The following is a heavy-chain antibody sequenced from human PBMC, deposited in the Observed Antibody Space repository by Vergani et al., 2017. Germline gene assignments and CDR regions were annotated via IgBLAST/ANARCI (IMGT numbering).Heavy chain of an antibody. CDR1: GGSISSGSYY. CDR2: IYTSGST. J-gene: IGHJ6*02. Sequence: QVQLQESGPGLVKPSQTLSLTCTVSGGSISSGSYYWSWIRQPAGKGLEWIGRIYTSGSTNYNPSLKSRVTITVDTSKNQFSLKLSSVTAADTAVYYCARERVRGVHYYYYYGMDVWGQGTTVTVSS. V-gene: IGHV4-61*02. CDR3: ARERVRGVHYYYYYGMDV. D-gene: IGHD3-10*01.